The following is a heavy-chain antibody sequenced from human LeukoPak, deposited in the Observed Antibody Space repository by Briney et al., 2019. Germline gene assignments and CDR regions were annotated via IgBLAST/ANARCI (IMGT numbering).Heavy chain of an antibody. V-gene: IGHV3-7*05. CDR2: INQDGSEK. D-gene: IGHD2/OR15-2a*01. CDR3: ARGFDAYYGFDI. CDR1: GFTFTTYW. J-gene: IGHJ3*02. Sequence: RGSLRLSCAASGFTFTTYWMSWVRQAPGKGLEWVANINQDGSEKYYVDSVKGRFTISRDNAKNSMYLQMNSLRVEDTAVYYCARGFDAYYGFDIWGQGTMVTVSS.